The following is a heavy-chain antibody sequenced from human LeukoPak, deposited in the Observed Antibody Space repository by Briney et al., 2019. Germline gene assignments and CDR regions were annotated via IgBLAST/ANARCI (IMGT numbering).Heavy chain of an antibody. CDR1: GFTFSSYA. V-gene: IGHV3-23*01. CDR2: ICGSGGST. D-gene: IGHD4-17*01. J-gene: IGHJ5*02. Sequence: RGSPRDSCAASGFTFSSYAMRWVRPAPGKGLEWVSAICGSGGSTYYADSVKGRFTISRDNSKNTLYLQMHSLRAEDTAVYYCAKDGEDYGDYTPNCFDPWGQGTLVTVSS. CDR3: AKDGEDYGDYTPNCFDP.